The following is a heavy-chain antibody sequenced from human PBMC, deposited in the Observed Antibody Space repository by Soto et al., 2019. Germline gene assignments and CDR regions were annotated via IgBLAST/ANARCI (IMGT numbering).Heavy chain of an antibody. CDR3: ARGSQYYYDGSGPLDC. CDR1: GFTLSTYT. J-gene: IGHJ4*02. D-gene: IGHD3-22*01. Sequence: QVQLVESGGGVVQPGGSLRLSCAASGFTLSTYTIHWVRQAPGKGLEWVALISYDGSNKYYADSVKGRFTISRDNSKNTLYLQMNSLRAGDTAVYFCARGSQYYYDGSGPLDCWGQGTLVTVSS. V-gene: IGHV3-30-3*01. CDR2: ISYDGSNK.